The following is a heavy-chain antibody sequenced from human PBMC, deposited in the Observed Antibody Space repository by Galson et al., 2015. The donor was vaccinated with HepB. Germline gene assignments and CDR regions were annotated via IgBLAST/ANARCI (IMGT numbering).Heavy chain of an antibody. CDR2: IRSKGSNYAT. V-gene: IGHV3-73*01. J-gene: IGHJ4*02. Sequence: LRLSCAASGLTFSGSAIHWVRQASGKGLEWVGLIRSKGSNYATVYVASVKGRFTISRDDSKNTSYLLMKSLKTEDTAVYYCTRMGDLTGYSSSWGQGTLVTVSS. CDR1: GLTFSGSA. D-gene: IGHD2-2*01. CDR3: TRMGDLTGYSSS.